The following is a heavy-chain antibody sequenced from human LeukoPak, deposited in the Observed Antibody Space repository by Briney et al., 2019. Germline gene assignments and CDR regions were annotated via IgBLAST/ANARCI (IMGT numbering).Heavy chain of an antibody. CDR3: ARAHWAY. J-gene: IGHJ4*02. V-gene: IGHV3-7*01. CDR2: IKQDGSEK. Sequence: GGSLRLSCAASGFTLSSYWMSWVRQAPGKGLEWVANIKQDGSEKYYVDSVKGRFTISRDNAKNSLYLQMNSLRAEDTAVYYCARAHWAYWGQGTLVTVSS. CDR1: GFTLSSYW. D-gene: IGHD3-16*01.